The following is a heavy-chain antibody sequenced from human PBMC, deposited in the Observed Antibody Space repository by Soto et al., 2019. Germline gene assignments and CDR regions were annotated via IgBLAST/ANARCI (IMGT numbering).Heavy chain of an antibody. CDR3: ARYSKDIVVVVASAGREVI. D-gene: IGHD2-15*01. CDR1: GGSISSGGYY. J-gene: IGHJ3*02. Sequence: TSETLSLTCTVSGGSISSGGYYWSWIRQHPGKGLEWIGYIYYSGSTYYNPSLKSRVTISVDTSKNQFSLKLSSVTAADTAVYYCARYSKDIVVVVASAGREVIWGQGTMVTVSS. CDR2: IYYSGST. V-gene: IGHV4-31*03.